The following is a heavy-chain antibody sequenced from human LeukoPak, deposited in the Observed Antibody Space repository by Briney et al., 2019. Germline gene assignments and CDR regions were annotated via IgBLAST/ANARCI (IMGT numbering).Heavy chain of an antibody. CDR3: ASSGGSHTNFDY. Sequence: ASVKVSCKASGYTFTGYYMHWVRQAPGQGLEWMGWISAYNGNTNYAQKLQGRVTMTTDTSTSTAYMELRSLRSDDTAVYYCASSGGSHTNFDYWGQGTLVTVSS. V-gene: IGHV1-18*04. CDR2: ISAYNGNT. D-gene: IGHD2-15*01. CDR1: GYTFTGYY. J-gene: IGHJ4*02.